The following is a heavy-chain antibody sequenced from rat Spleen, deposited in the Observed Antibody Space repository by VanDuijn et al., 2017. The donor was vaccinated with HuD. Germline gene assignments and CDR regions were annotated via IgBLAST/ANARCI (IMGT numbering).Heavy chain of an antibody. CDR3: ARQETGSLDY. CDR2: ISYDGSST. J-gene: IGHJ2*01. V-gene: IGHV5-29*01. CDR1: GFTFNNYW. D-gene: IGHD5-1*01. Sequence: EVQLVESDGGLVQPGRSLKLSCVASGFTFNNYWMTWIRQAPGKGLEWVATISYDGSSTYYRDSVKGRFTISRDNAKSTLYLQMDGLRSEDTATYYCARQETGSLDYWGQGVMVTVSS.